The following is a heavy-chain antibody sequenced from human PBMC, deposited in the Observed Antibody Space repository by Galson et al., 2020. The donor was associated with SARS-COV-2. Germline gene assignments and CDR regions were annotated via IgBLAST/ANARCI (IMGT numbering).Heavy chain of an antibody. CDR2: IYSGCST. J-gene: IGHJ4*02. Sequence: GEALKISCAAAGFTVSSNYMSWVRQAPGKGLEWVSVIYSGCSTYYADSVNGRFTISRDNYKNTLYLQMNRLGAEETAVYYCEMIAAAEWAPDFWGQGTLVTVSS. V-gene: IGHV3-66*02. CDR3: EMIAAAEWAPDF. CDR1: GFTVSSNY. D-gene: IGHD6-13*01.